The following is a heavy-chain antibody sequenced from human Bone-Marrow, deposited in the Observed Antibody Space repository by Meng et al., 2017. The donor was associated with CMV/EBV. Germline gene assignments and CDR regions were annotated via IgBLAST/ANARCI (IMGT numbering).Heavy chain of an antibody. CDR2: IVPVFGTA. V-gene: IGHV1-69*05. CDR3: AREGRGHTYGFLLSYFDD. J-gene: IGHJ4*02. CDR1: GVIFNDYA. D-gene: IGHD5-18*01. Sequence: SVKVSCKTSGVIFNDYAISWVRQAPGQGLEWVGGIVPVFGTANYAQKLQGRVTITTDKSTSTVYMDLSSLRSEDTAVYYCAREGRGHTYGFLLSYFDDWGQGNLVNVSS.